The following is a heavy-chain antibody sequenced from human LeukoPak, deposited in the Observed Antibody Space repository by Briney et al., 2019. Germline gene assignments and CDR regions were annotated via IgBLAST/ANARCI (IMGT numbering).Heavy chain of an antibody. J-gene: IGHJ4*02. Sequence: GASVKVSCKASGYTFTGYYIHWVRQAPGQGLEWMGWINPDSGGTNYAQKFQGRVTMTRDTSIRTAYMELSRLRSDDTAVYYCARVLFYSSGNKSYRVDYWGQGTLVTVPS. CDR1: GYTFTGYY. CDR3: ARVLFYSSGNKSYRVDY. CDR2: INPDSGGT. V-gene: IGHV1-2*02. D-gene: IGHD6-19*01.